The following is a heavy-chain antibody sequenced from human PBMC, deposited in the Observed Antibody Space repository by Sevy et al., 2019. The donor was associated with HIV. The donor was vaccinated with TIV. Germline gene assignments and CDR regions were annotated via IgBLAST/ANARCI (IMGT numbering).Heavy chain of an antibody. CDR1: GGTFSSYA. J-gene: IGHJ6*02. D-gene: IGHD2-2*01. CDR2: IIPIFGTA. CDR3: ARAVVPAAHYYYYGMDV. Sequence: ASVKVSCKASGGTFSSYAISWVRQAPGQGLEWMGGIIPIFGTANYAQKFQGRVTITADESTGTAYMELSSLRSEDTAVYYCARAVVPAAHYYYYGMDVWGQGTTVTVSS. V-gene: IGHV1-69*13.